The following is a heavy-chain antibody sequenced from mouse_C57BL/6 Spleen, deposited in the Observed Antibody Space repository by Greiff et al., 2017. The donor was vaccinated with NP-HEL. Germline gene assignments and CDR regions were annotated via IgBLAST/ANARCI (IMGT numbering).Heavy chain of an antibody. V-gene: IGHV1-26*01. Sequence: VQLQQSGPELVKPGASVKISCKASGYTFTDYYMNWVKQSHGKSLEWIGDINPNNGGTSYNQKFKGKATLTVDKSSSTAYMELRSLTSEDSAVYYCARERDYDVWAYWGQGTLVTVSA. CDR2: INPNNGGT. CDR3: ARERDYDVWAY. J-gene: IGHJ3*01. D-gene: IGHD2-4*01. CDR1: GYTFTDYY.